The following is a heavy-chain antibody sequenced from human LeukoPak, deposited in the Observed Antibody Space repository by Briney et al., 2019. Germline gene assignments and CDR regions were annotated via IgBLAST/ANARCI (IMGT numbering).Heavy chain of an antibody. D-gene: IGHD7-27*01. CDR2: IYYSGST. Sequence: SETLSLTCTVSGGSISSSSYYWGWIRQPPGKGLEWIGSIYYSGSTYYNPSLKSRVTIPVDTSKNQFSLKLSSVTAADTAVYYCARDQDLTGEYAFDIWGQGTMVTVSS. J-gene: IGHJ3*02. CDR1: GGSISSSSYY. CDR3: ARDQDLTGEYAFDI. V-gene: IGHV4-39*07.